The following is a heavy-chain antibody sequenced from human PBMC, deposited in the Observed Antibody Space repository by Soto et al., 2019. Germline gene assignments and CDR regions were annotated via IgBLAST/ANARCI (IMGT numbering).Heavy chain of an antibody. Sequence: QLQLQESGPGLVKPSETLYLSCTVSGGSISSSSYYWGWIRQPPGKGLEWIGSIYYSGSTYYNLSLKSRVTISVDTSKNQFSLKLSSVTAADTAAYFCARLPGYCSADSCRIDYWGQATLVTVSS. V-gene: IGHV4-39*01. CDR2: IYYSGST. CDR1: GGSISSSSYY. D-gene: IGHD2-15*01. CDR3: ARLPGYCSADSCRIDY. J-gene: IGHJ4*02.